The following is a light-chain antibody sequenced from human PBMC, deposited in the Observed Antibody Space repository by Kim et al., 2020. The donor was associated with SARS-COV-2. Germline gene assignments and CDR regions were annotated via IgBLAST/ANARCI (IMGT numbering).Light chain of an antibody. J-gene: IGLJ1*01. CDR1: TSDVGTYDV. Sequence: GQSLTISCTGTTSDVGTYDVLSWYQQHPGKAPKVLIYEISKRPSGVSNRFSGSKSGNTASLTISGLQPEDEGDYYCCSYATSGIYVFGTGTKVTVL. V-gene: IGLV2-23*02. CDR3: CSYATSGIYV. CDR2: EIS.